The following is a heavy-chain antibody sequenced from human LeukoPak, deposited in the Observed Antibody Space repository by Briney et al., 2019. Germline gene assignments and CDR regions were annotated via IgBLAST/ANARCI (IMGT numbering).Heavy chain of an antibody. Sequence: SETLSLTCTVSPYSISSGYYWGWIRQPPGKGLQWIGSIYHSGNTYYNPSLKSRVSMSVDTSKNQFSLNLSSVTAADTAVYYCARVKAAADFDYWGQGTLVTVSS. V-gene: IGHV4-38-2*02. CDR3: ARVKAAADFDY. J-gene: IGHJ4*02. CDR1: PYSISSGYY. D-gene: IGHD6-13*01. CDR2: IYHSGNT.